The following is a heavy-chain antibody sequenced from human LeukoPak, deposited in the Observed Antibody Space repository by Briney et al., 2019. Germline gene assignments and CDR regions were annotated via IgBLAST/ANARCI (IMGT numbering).Heavy chain of an antibody. J-gene: IGHJ5*02. CDR3: ARRIAPGGTGLGCLDA. Sequence: ASVKVSCKASGHRFNSFGISWVRQVPGQGREWMGWIRGYNGHTKYSQQLLGRVTLPTDTSSSTAYMNLRSLRSDDRAVYYCARRIAPGGTGLGCLDAWGQGTLVLVPS. V-gene: IGHV1-18*01. CDR1: GHRFNSFG. CDR2: IRGYNGHT. D-gene: IGHD1-26*01.